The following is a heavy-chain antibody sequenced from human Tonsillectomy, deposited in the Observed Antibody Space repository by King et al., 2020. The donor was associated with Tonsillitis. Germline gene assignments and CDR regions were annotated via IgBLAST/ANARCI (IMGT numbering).Heavy chain of an antibody. Sequence: QLVQSGAEVKKPGESLRISCKGSGYSFTSNWISWVRQMPGKGLEWMGRIDPSDSYTKYSPSFQGHVTISADKFISTAYLQWSSLKASDTAMYYCARPIGGAGSSPDYWGQGTLVTVSS. CDR2: IDPSDSYT. CDR1: GYSFTSNW. CDR3: ARPIGGAGSSPDY. J-gene: IGHJ4*02. D-gene: IGHD3-16*01. V-gene: IGHV5-10-1*03.